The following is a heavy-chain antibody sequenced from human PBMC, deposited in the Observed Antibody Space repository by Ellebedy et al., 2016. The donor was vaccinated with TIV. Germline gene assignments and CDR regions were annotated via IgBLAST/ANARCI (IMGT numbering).Heavy chain of an antibody. D-gene: IGHD3-16*02. CDR2: INYSGSA. CDR1: GGSFSGYY. J-gene: IGHJ4*02. V-gene: IGHV4-34*09. CDR3: ARAIIEVGDLDH. Sequence: SETLSLXXAVYGGSFSGYYWSWIRQHPGKGLEWIGYINYSGSAYYNPSLKGRVSISIDTSKNQFSLKLSSVTAADTAVYYCARAIIEVGDLDHWGQGTLVTVSS.